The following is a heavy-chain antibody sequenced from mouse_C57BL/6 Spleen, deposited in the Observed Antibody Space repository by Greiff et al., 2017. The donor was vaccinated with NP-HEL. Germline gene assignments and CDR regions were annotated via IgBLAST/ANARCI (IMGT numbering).Heavy chain of an antibody. D-gene: IGHD1-1*01. CDR2: IYPGSGNT. CDR1: GYTFTDYY. V-gene: IGHV1-76*01. CDR3: APVVANFQGYFDV. J-gene: IGHJ1*03. Sequence: VKLVESGAELVRPGASVKLSCKASGYTFTDYYINWVKQRPGQGLEWIARIYPGSGNTYYNEKFKGKATLTAEKSSSTAYMQRSSLTSEDSSVYFCAPVVANFQGYFDVWGTGTTVTVSS.